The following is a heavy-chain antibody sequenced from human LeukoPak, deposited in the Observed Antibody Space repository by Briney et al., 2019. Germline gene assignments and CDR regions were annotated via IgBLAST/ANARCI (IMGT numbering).Heavy chain of an antibody. CDR1: GYTFTGYY. CDR3: ARVRNGEGEFDY. V-gene: IGHV1-2*02. Sequence: ASVKVSCKASGYTFTGYYMHWVRQAPGQGLEWMGWINPNSGGTNYAQKFQGRVTMTRDTSISTAYMELSRLRSDDTAVYYCARVRNGEGEFDYWGQGTLVTVSS. CDR2: INPNSGGT. J-gene: IGHJ4*02. D-gene: IGHD4-17*01.